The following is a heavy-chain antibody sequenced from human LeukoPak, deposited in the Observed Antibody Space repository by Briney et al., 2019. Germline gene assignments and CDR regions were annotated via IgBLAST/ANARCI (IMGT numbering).Heavy chain of an antibody. J-gene: IGHJ4*02. D-gene: IGHD6-19*01. CDR3: ARVRKAVAGPYYFDY. Sequence: SQTLSLTCTVSGGSISSGGYYWSWIRQHPGKGLEWIGYIYYSGSTYYNPSLKSRVTISVDKSKNQFSLKLSSVTAADTAVYYCARVRKAVAGPYYFDYWGQGTLVTVSS. CDR1: GGSISSGGYY. CDR2: IYYSGST. V-gene: IGHV4-31*03.